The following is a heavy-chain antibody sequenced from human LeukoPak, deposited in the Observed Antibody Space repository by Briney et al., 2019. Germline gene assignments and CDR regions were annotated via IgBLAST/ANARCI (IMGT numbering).Heavy chain of an antibody. V-gene: IGHV1-24*01. CDR1: GYTLTELS. CDR3: ATPVSYYCDSSGGYQYFQH. J-gene: IGHJ1*01. D-gene: IGHD3-22*01. Sequence: ASVKVSCKVSGYTLTELSMHWVRQAPGKGLEWMGGFDPEDGETIYAQKFQGRVTMTEDTSTDTAYMELSSLRSEDTAVYYCATPVSYYCDSSGGYQYFQHWGQGTLVTVSS. CDR2: FDPEDGET.